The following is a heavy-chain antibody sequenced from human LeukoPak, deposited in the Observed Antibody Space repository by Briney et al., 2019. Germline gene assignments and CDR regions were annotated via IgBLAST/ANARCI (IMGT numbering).Heavy chain of an antibody. CDR2: ISSSSSYI. CDR1: GFTFSSYS. Sequence: GGSLRLSCAASGFTFSSYSMNWVRQAPGEGLEWVSSISSSSSYIYYADSVKGRFTISRDNAKNSLYLQMNSLRAEDTAVYYCARDRPSYYYDSSGLLLDYWGQGTLVTVSS. D-gene: IGHD3-22*01. J-gene: IGHJ4*02. CDR3: ARDRPSYYYDSSGLLLDY. V-gene: IGHV3-21*01.